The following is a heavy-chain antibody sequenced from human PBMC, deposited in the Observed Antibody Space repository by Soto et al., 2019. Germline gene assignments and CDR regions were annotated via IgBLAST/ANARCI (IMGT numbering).Heavy chain of an antibody. J-gene: IGHJ4*02. D-gene: IGHD3-9*01. CDR3: ARDRVLRYFAKNYFDY. CDR2: IWYDGSNK. V-gene: IGHV3-33*01. Sequence: QVQLVESGGGVVQPGRSLRLSCAASGFTFSSYGMHWVRQAPGKGLEWVAVIWYDGSNKYYADSEKGRFTISRDNSKDTLYLQMNSLRAEDTAVYYCARDRVLRYFAKNYFDYWGQGTLVTVSS. CDR1: GFTFSSYG.